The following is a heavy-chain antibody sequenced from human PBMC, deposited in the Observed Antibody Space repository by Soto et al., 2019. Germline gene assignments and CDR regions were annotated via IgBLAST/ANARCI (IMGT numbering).Heavy chain of an antibody. V-gene: IGHV3-9*01. CDR3: AKGSCSSTNCYCDY. CDR2: ISWSSSSM. J-gene: IGHJ4*02. D-gene: IGHD2-2*01. CDR1: GFTFDDYA. Sequence: PGGSLRLSCAASGFTFDDYAVHWVRQAPGKGLEWVSGISWSSSSMGYADSVKGRFTISRDNAKNSLYLQMNSLRADDTALYYCAKGSCSSTNCYCDYWGQGTLVTVPQ.